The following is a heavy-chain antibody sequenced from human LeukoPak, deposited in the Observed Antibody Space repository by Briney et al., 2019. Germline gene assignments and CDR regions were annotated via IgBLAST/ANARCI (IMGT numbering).Heavy chain of an antibody. CDR1: GYTFTGYY. Sequence: ASVKVSCKASGYTFTGYYMHWVRQAPGQGLEWMGWINPNSGGTNYAQKFQGRVTMTRDTSISTAYMELSRLRSDDTAVYYCARALGLYYYYYGMDVWGRGTTVTVSS. V-gene: IGHV1-2*02. J-gene: IGHJ6*02. CDR3: ARALGLYYYYYGMDV. CDR2: INPNSGGT.